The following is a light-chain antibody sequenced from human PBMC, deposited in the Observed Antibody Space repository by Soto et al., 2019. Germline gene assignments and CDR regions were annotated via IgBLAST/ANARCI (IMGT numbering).Light chain of an antibody. Sequence: EIVMTQSPATLSVSPGERATLSCRASQSVSSNLAWYQQKPGQAPRLFIYGASTRATGIPARFSGSGSGTEFTLTISRLQSEDFAVYYCQQYNKWPLTFGGGTKVEIK. J-gene: IGKJ4*01. CDR1: QSVSSN. CDR2: GAS. CDR3: QQYNKWPLT. V-gene: IGKV3-15*01.